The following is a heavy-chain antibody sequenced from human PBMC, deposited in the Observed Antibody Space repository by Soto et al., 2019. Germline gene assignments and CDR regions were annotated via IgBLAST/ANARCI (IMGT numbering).Heavy chain of an antibody. D-gene: IGHD4-17*01. V-gene: IGHV3-33*01. CDR2: IWYDGSNK. CDR1: GFTFSSYG. J-gene: IGHJ4*02. CDR3: ARDKKKKAYGDYMDY. Sequence: GGSLRLSCAASGFTFSSYGMHWVRQAPGKGLEWVAVIWYDGSNKYYADSVKGRFTISRDNSKNTLYLQMNSLRAEDTAVYYCARDKKKKAYGDYMDYWGQGTLVTVSS.